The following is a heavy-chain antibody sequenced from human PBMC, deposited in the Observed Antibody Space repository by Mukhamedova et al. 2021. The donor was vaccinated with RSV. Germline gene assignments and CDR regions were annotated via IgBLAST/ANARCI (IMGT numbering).Heavy chain of an antibody. CDR3: ARSIAALYYYYMDV. J-gene: IGHJ6*03. V-gene: IGHV3-7*01. Sequence: MGWVRQAPGKGLEWVANKKQDGSEKYYVDSVKGRFTISRDNAKNSLYLQMNSLRAEDTAVYYCARSIAALYYYYMDVWGQGTTVTVS. CDR2: KKQDGSEK. D-gene: IGHD6-6*01.